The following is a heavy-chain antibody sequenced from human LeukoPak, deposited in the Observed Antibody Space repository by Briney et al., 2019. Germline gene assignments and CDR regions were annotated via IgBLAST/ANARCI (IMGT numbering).Heavy chain of an antibody. D-gene: IGHD1-26*01. V-gene: IGHV3-23*01. CDR1: GFTFSSYA. Sequence: GGSLRLSCAASGFTFSSYAMSWVRQAPGKGLEWVSAISGSGGSTYYADSVKGRFTISRDNAKNSLYLQMNSLRAEDTAVYYCTRDREGTDYWGQGTLVTVSS. CDR3: TRDREGTDY. J-gene: IGHJ4*02. CDR2: ISGSGGST.